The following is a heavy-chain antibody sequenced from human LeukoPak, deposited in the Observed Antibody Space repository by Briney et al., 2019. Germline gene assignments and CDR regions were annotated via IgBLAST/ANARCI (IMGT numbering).Heavy chain of an antibody. D-gene: IGHD3-16*01. V-gene: IGHV3-7*03. CDR2: INHNGNVN. Sequence: GVLRLSCAASGFTFSSYAMHWVRQAPGKGLEWVASINHNGNVNYYVDSVKGRFTISRDNAKNSLYLQMSNLRAEDTAVYFCARGGGLDVWGQGATVTVSS. CDR1: GFTFSSYA. CDR3: ARGGGLDV. J-gene: IGHJ6*02.